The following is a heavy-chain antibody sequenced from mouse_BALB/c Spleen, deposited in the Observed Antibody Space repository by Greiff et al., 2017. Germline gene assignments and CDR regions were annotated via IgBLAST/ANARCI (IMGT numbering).Heavy chain of an antibody. CDR2: IYPGSGST. V-gene: IGHV1-77*01. Sequence: VQLQQSGPELVKPGASVKMSCKASGYTFTDYVISWVKQRTGQGLEWIGEIYPGSGSTYYNEKFKGKATLTADKSSNTAYMQLSSLTSEDSAVYFCATYGNYFDYWGQGTTLTVSS. CDR1: GYTFTDYV. D-gene: IGHD2-1*01. J-gene: IGHJ2*01. CDR3: ATYGNYFDY.